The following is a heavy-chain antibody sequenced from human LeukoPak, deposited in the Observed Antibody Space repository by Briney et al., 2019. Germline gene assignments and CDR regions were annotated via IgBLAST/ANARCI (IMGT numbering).Heavy chain of an antibody. Sequence: PSETLSLTCAVHGGSFSGYYWSWIRQPPGKGLEWIGEINHSGSTNYNPSLKSRVTISVDTSKNQFSLKLSSVTAADTAVYYCARGRKDYYGSGSYTRYFDYWGQGTLVTVSS. CDR2: INHSGST. CDR3: ARGRKDYYGSGSYTRYFDY. D-gene: IGHD3-10*01. V-gene: IGHV4-34*01. J-gene: IGHJ4*02. CDR1: GGSFSGYY.